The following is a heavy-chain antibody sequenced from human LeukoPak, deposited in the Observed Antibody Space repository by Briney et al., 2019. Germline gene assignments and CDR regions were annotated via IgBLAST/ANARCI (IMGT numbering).Heavy chain of an antibody. CDR1: GFTFSSYG. D-gene: IGHD6-13*01. CDR2: IRYDGSNK. V-gene: IGHV3-30*02. Sequence: GGSLRLSCAASGFTFSSYGMHWVRQAPGKGLEWVAFIRYDGSNKYYADSVKGRFTISRDNSKNTLYLQMNSLRAEDTAVYYRAKVRSSSWYYFDYWGQGTLVTVSS. CDR3: AKVRSSSWYYFDY. J-gene: IGHJ4*02.